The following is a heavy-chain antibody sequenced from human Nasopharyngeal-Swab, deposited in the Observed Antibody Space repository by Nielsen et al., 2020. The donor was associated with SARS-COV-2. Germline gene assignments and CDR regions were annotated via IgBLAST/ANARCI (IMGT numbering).Heavy chain of an antibody. Sequence: SETLSLTCTVSGGSISSYYWSWIRQPPGKGLERIGYIYYSGSTNYNPSLKSRVTISVDTSKNQFSLKLSSVTAADTAVYYCARAPRITIFGVVGWFDPWGQGTLVTVSS. CDR1: GGSISSYY. V-gene: IGHV4-59*01. D-gene: IGHD3-3*01. CDR3: ARAPRITIFGVVGWFDP. CDR2: IYYSGST. J-gene: IGHJ5*02.